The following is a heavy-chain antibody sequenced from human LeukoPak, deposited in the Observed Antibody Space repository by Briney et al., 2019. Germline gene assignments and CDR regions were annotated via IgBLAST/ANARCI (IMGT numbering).Heavy chain of an antibody. Sequence: SGPTLVNPTQTLTLTCTFSGFPLSTTGMCVSWIRQPPGKALEWLARFDWDDDKHYSTSLKTRLTISKDTSKNQVVLTMTNMDPADTATYYCARTRGQYYYDSSGYPFDYWGQGTLVTVSS. CDR3: ARTRGQYYYDSSGYPFDY. J-gene: IGHJ4*02. CDR2: FDWDDDK. D-gene: IGHD3-22*01. V-gene: IGHV2-70*11. CDR1: GFPLSTTGMC.